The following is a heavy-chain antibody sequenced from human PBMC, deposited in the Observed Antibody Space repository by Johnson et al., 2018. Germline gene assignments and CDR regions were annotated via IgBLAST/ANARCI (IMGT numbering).Heavy chain of an antibody. Sequence: EVQLVESGGGLVQPGRSLRLSCAASGFTFDDYAMHWVRQTPGRGLEWVSGISWNSGSIGYADSVKGRFTIYSDNAKNSLYMQMNSLRAEETAVYYGARDGHGDYPIDYWGQGTLVTVSS. CDR3: ARDGHGDYPIDY. CDR1: GFTFDDYA. J-gene: IGHJ4*02. CDR2: ISWNSGSI. D-gene: IGHD4-17*01. V-gene: IGHV3-9*01.